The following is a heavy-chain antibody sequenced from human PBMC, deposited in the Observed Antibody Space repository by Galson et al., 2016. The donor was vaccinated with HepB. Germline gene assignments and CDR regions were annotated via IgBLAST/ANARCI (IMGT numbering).Heavy chain of an antibody. CDR1: GFTFSSYS. J-gene: IGHJ5*01. CDR3: AHLTIWEKWSVP. V-gene: IGHV3-30*03. CDR2: ISHDGHNE. Sequence: SLRLSCAASGFTFSSYSMNWVRQAPGKGLEWVAVISHDGHNEHLIDSVKGRFTLSRDNSKSILYLQMDRLRPEDTATYYCAHLTIWEKWSVPWGQGTLVIVSS. D-gene: IGHD7-27*01.